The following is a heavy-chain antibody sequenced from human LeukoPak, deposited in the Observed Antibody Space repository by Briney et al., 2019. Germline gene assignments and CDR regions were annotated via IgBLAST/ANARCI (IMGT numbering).Heavy chain of an antibody. CDR1: GFTFSSYA. CDR2: ISGSGGST. J-gene: IGHJ4*02. Sequence: GGSLRLSCAASGFTFSSYAMSWVRQAPGKGLEWVSAISGSGGSTYYADSVKGRFTISRDNSKNTLYLQMNSLRAEDTAVYHCAKDPRGSYYVFDYWGQGTLVTVSS. V-gene: IGHV3-23*01. CDR3: AKDPRGSYYVFDY. D-gene: IGHD1-26*01.